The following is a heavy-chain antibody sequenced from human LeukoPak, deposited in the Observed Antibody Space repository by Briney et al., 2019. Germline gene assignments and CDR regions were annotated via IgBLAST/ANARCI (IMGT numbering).Heavy chain of an antibody. CDR2: IIPILGIA. V-gene: IGHV1-69*04. CDR3: ARDHGIWFGELPPLTYYYYGMDV. Sequence: SVTVSCKASGGTFSSYAISWVRQAPGQGLEWMGRIIPILGIANYAQKFQGRVTITADKSTSTAYMELSSLRSEDTAVYYCARDHGIWFGELPPLTYYYYGMDVWGQGTTVTVSS. D-gene: IGHD3-10*01. J-gene: IGHJ6*02. CDR1: GGTFSSYA.